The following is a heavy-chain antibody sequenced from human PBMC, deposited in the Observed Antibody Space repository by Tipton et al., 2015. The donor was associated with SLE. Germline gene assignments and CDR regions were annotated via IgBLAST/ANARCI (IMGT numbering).Heavy chain of an antibody. Sequence: TLSLTCTVSGGSISSSGYDWGWIRQPPGKGLEWIGSIYHSGSTYYNPSLKSRVTISVDTSKNQFSLKLSSVTAADTAVYYCARVRDYDFWSGYYGGGYFDYWGQGTLVTVSS. CDR2: IYHSGST. J-gene: IGHJ4*02. CDR3: ARVRDYDFWSGYYGGGYFDY. CDR1: GGSISSSGYD. V-gene: IGHV4-39*07. D-gene: IGHD3-3*01.